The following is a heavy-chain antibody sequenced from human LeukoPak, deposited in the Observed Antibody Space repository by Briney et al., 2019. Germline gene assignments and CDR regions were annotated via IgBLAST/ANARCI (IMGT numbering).Heavy chain of an antibody. CDR2: INAGNGNT. V-gene: IGHV1-3*01. D-gene: IGHD1-26*01. CDR3: ARASLYSGSYFNWFDP. J-gene: IGHJ5*02. Sequence: GASVNVSCKASGYTFTIYAMHWVRQAPGQRLEWMGWINAGNGNTKYSQKFQGRVTITRDTSASTAYMELSSLRSEDTAVYYCARASLYSGSYFNWFDPWGQGTLVTVSS. CDR1: GYTFTIYA.